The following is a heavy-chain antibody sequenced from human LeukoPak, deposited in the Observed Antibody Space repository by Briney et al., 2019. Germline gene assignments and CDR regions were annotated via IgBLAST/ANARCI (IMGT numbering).Heavy chain of an antibody. CDR3: AKPVSGGLAVTADWFHP. D-gene: IGHD6-19*01. CDR1: GFAFSFYA. J-gene: IGHJ5*01. Sequence: GGSLRLSCAASGFAFSFYAMSWLRQPPGKGLEWVSTINANSGTTSYAASVRGRFTISRDNSKNTLYLQVNTLRADDAATYYCAKPVSGGLAVTADWFHPWGQGTLVVVSS. CDR2: INANSGTT. V-gene: IGHV3-23*01.